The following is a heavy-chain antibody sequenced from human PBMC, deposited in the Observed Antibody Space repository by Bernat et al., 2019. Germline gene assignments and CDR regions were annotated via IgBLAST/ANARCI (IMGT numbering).Heavy chain of an antibody. CDR1: GYTFTSYA. CDR2: INAGNGNT. Sequence: QVQLVQSGAEVKKPGASVKVSCKASGYTFTSYAMHWVRQAPGQRLEWMGWINAGNGNTKYAQKLQGRVTMTTDTSTSTAYMELRSLRSDDTAVYYCARATEYGDADYWGQGTLVTVSS. J-gene: IGHJ4*02. CDR3: ARATEYGDADY. V-gene: IGHV1-3*01. D-gene: IGHD4-17*01.